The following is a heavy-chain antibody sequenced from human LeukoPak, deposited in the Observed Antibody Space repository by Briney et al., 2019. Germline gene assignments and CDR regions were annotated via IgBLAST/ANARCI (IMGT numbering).Heavy chain of an antibody. CDR3: AKGGVVVPAADGYYFDY. V-gene: IGHV3-23*01. Sequence: GGSLRLSCAASGFTFSSYAMSWVRQAPGKGLEWVSAISGSGGSTYYADSVKGRFTISRDNFKNTLYLQMNSLRAEDTAVYYCAKGGVVVPAADGYYFDYWGQGTLVTVSS. J-gene: IGHJ4*02. CDR2: ISGSGGST. CDR1: GFTFSSYA. D-gene: IGHD2-2*01.